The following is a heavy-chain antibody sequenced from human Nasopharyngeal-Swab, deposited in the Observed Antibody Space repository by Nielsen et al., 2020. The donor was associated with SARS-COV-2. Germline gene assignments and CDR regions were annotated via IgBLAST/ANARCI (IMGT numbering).Heavy chain of an antibody. CDR1: GYTFTSYD. J-gene: IGHJ6*03. CDR3: ARGFIVATIFHYYYYMDV. Sequence: ASVKVSCKASGYTFTSYDINWVRQATGQGLEWMGWMNPNSGNTGYAQKFQGRVTMTRNTSMSTAYMELSSLRSEDTAVYYCARGFIVATIFHYYYYMDVWGKGTTVTASS. CDR2: MNPNSGNT. V-gene: IGHV1-8*01. D-gene: IGHD5-12*01.